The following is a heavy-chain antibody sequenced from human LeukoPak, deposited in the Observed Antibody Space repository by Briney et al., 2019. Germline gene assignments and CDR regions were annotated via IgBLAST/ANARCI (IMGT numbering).Heavy chain of an antibody. CDR3: AKEHSASGSVDY. Sequence: PGGSLRLSCAASGFTFDAYAMCWVRQAPGKGLECVSLIGGHGGSTYYADSVKGRFTISRHNSKNSLYLQMNSLGTEDTALYYCAKEHSASGSVDYWGQGTLVTVPS. CDR2: IGGHGGST. D-gene: IGHD1-26*01. CDR1: GFTFDAYA. V-gene: IGHV3-43*02. J-gene: IGHJ4*02.